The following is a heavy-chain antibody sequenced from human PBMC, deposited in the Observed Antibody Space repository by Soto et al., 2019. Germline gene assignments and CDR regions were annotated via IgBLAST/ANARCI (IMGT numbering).Heavy chain of an antibody. CDR1: GFTFSSYA. Sequence: GGSLRLSCAASGFTFSSYAMSWVRQAPGKGLEWVSAISGSGGSTYYADSVKGRFTISRDNSKNTLYLQMNSLRAEDTAVYYCARDQAAFGIAVAATYYFDYWGQGTLVTVSS. CDR3: ARDQAAFGIAVAATYYFDY. D-gene: IGHD6-19*01. J-gene: IGHJ4*02. V-gene: IGHV3-23*01. CDR2: ISGSGGST.